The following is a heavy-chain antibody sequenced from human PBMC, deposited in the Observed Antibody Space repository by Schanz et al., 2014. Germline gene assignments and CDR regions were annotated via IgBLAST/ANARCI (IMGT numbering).Heavy chain of an antibody. V-gene: IGHV3-23*04. CDR3: ARVPYGSGSYWDY. CDR2: LSGSGGST. D-gene: IGHD3-10*01. CDR1: GFTFNSYA. J-gene: IGHJ4*02. Sequence: QLVGSGGGLIQPGGSLRLSCAASGFTFNSYAMTWVRQAPGKGLEWVSALSGSGGSTYYADSVKGRFTISRENAKNSLYLQMNSLRAGDTAVYYCARVPYGSGSYWDYWGQGTLVTVSS.